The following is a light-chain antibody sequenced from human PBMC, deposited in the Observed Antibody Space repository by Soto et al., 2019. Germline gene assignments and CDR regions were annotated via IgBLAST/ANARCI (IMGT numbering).Light chain of an antibody. J-gene: IGLJ3*02. CDR3: ASWDDSLSGWV. V-gene: IGLV1-47*02. CDR1: NSNIGPNY. CDR2: SDN. Sequence: QAVVTQPPSASGTPGQRVPISCSGSNSNIGPNYVYWYQQLPGMAPKLLIYSDNQRPSGVPDRFSGSRSGTSASLAISGLRSEDEADYYCASWDDSLSGWVFGGGTQLTVL.